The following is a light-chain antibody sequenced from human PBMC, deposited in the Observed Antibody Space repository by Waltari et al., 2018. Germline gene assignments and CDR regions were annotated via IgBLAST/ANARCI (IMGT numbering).Light chain of an antibody. V-gene: IGKV3-11*01. CDR2: EAS. J-gene: IGKJ4*01. CDR3: QQRSHWL. CDR1: DTINNA. Sequence: EIVLTQSPATLSLSPGERATLSCRASDTINNALAWYQQKPGQAPMLLIYEASNRATGIPARFSGSGSGTDFTLTISSLEPEDFAVYYCQQRSHWLFGGGTKVEIK.